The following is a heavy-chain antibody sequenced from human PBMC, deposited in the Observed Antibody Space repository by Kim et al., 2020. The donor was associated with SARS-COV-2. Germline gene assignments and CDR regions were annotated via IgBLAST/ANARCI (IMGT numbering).Heavy chain of an antibody. CDR1: GYTFTSYY. CDR2: INPSGGST. J-gene: IGHJ6*02. V-gene: IGHV1-46*01. CDR3: ARDGTNIVVVPAAMPPINTWYSYGMDV. Sequence: ASVKVSCKASGYTFTSYYMHWVRQAPGQGLEWMGIINPSGGSTSYAQKFQGRVTMTRDTSTSTVYMELSSLRSEDTAVYYCARDGTNIVVVPAAMPPINTWYSYGMDVWRHGTTVTVSS. D-gene: IGHD2-2*01.